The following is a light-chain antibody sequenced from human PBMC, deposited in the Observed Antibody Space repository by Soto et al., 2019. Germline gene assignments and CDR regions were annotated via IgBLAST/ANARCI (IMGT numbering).Light chain of an antibody. CDR1: QSVNSNY. V-gene: IGKV3-20*01. Sequence: EIVLTQSPGTLSLSPGEAAILSCRASQSVNSNYLAWYQQKPGQAPRLLIYGASSRATGVPNRFSGSGSGTDFTLTIGSLEPEDFAVYCCHQYGLLPRHPFGQGTKLEIK. J-gene: IGKJ2*01. CDR2: GAS. CDR3: HQYGLLPRHP.